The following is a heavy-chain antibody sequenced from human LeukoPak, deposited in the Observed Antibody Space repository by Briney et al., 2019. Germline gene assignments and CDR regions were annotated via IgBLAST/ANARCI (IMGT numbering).Heavy chain of an antibody. CDR3: AKGTGVVRGVIIPYYYYAMDV. CDR2: IQYEGSDK. CDR1: RFTFSSFC. D-gene: IGHD3-10*01. J-gene: IGHJ6*02. Sequence: PGGSLRLSCAASRFTFSSFCMHWVRQAPGKGLEWLAFIQYEGSDKYYADSVKGRFTISRDNSKNTLYLQMNSLRAEDTAVYYCAKGTGVVRGVIIPYYYYAMDVWGQGTTVTVSS. V-gene: IGHV3-30*02.